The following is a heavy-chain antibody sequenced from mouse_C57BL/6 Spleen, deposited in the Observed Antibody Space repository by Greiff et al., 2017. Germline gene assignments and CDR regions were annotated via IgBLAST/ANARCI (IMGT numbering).Heavy chain of an antibody. CDR1: GFTFSDYG. V-gene: IGHV5-17*01. CDR3: AKGANWDYFDY. J-gene: IGHJ2*01. D-gene: IGHD4-1*01. Sequence: EVQGVESGGGLVKPGGSLKLSCAASGFTFSDYGMHWVRQAPEKGLEWVGYISSGSSTIYYADTVKGRFTISRDNAKDTLFLQMTSLRSEDTAMYYCAKGANWDYFDYWGQGTTLTVSS. CDR2: ISSGSSTI.